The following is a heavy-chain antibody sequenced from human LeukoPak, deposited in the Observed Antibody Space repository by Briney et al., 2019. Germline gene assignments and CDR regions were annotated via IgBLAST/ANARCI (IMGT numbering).Heavy chain of an antibody. J-gene: IGHJ6*03. D-gene: IGHD3-3*01. CDR3: ARIDLEWLQYYYYYYMDV. V-gene: IGHV7-4-1*02. CDR1: GYTFTSYA. CDR2: INTNTGNP. Sequence: ASVKVSCKASGYTFTSYAMNWVRQAPGQGLEWMGWINTNTGNPTYAQGFTGRFVFSLDTSVSTAYLQISSLKAEDTAVYYCARIDLEWLQYYYYYYMDVWGKGTTVTVSS.